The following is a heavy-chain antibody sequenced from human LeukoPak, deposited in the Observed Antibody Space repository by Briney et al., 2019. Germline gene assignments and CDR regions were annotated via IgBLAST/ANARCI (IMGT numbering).Heavy chain of an antibody. CDR2: ISGSGGST. V-gene: IGHV3-23*01. CDR3: ARGWSGYRSYYFDY. Sequence: PGGSLRLSCAASGFTFSSYAMSWVRQAPGKGLEWVSAISGSGGSTYYADSVRGRFTISRDNSKNTLFLQMNSLRAEDTAVYYCARGWSGYRSYYFDYWGQGTLVTVSS. CDR1: GFTFSSYA. D-gene: IGHD3-3*01. J-gene: IGHJ4*02.